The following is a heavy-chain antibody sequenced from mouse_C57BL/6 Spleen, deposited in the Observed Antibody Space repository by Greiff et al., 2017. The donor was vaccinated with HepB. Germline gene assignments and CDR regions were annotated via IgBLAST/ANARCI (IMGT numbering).Heavy chain of an antibody. Sequence: VQLQQSGPGLVKPSQSLSLTCSVTGYSITSGYYWNWIRQFPGNKLEWMGYISYDGSNNYNPSLKNRISITRDTSKNQFFLKLNSVTTEDTATYYCAREIYYGNYEDYFDYWGQGTTLTVSS. V-gene: IGHV3-6*01. CDR3: AREIYYGNYEDYFDY. J-gene: IGHJ2*01. D-gene: IGHD2-1*01. CDR2: ISYDGSN. CDR1: GYSITSGYY.